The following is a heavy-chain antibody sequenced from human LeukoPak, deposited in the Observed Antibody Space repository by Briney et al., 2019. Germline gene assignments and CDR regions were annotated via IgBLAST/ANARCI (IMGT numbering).Heavy chain of an antibody. D-gene: IGHD5-18*01. J-gene: IGHJ6*02. CDR2: VSGSGGST. V-gene: IGHV3-23*01. CDR1: GFTFSSYA. Sequence: GGSLRLSCAASGFTFSSYAMIWVRQAPGKGLEWVSGVSGSGGSTYYADSVKGRFTISRDISKNTLYLQMNSLTAEDTAVYYCAKASGYSYGYWYYGMDVWGQGTAVTVSS. CDR3: AKASGYSYGYWYYGMDV.